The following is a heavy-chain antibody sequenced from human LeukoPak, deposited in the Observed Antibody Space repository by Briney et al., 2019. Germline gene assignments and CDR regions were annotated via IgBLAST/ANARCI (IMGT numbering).Heavy chain of an antibody. V-gene: IGHV4-39*01. D-gene: IGHD6-19*01. CDR3: ARASSSGFFDY. CDR1: GGSISSSSYY. Sequence: SETLSLTCTVSGGSISSSSYYWGWIRQPPGKGQEWIGSIYYSGSTYYNPSLKSRVTISVDTSKNQFSLKLSSVTAADTAVYYCARASSSGFFDYWGQGTLVTVSS. CDR2: IYYSGST. J-gene: IGHJ4*02.